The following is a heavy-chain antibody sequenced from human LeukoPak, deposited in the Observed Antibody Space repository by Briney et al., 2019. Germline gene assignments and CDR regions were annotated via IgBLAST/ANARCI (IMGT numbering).Heavy chain of an antibody. CDR1: GFTVSSNY. CDR2: IYSGGST. CDR3: ARDGQEDAFDI. J-gene: IGHJ3*02. V-gene: IGHV3-66*01. Sequence: GGSLRLSCAASGFTVSSNYMSWVRQAPGKGLEWVSVIYSGGSTYYADSVKGRFTISRDNSKNTLYLQMNSLRAEDTAVYYCARDGQEDAFDIWSQGTMVTVSS.